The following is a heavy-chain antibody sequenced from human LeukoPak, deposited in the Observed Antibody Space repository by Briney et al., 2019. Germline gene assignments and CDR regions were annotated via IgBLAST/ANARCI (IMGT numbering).Heavy chain of an antibody. D-gene: IGHD3-22*01. CDR2: ISASDTTT. V-gene: IGHV3-48*03. CDR1: GFAFSAYE. J-gene: IGHJ4*02. CDR3: TTLGYHLDS. Sequence: PGGSLRLSCLASGFAFSAYEMNWVRQAPGRGLEWVSYISASDTTTYYADSVRGRITIFSDNAKNSLYLLMNILSAEATALYYCTTLGYHLDSWGQGTLVTVSS.